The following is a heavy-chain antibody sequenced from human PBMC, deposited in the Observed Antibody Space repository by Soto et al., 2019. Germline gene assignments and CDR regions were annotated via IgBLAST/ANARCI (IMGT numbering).Heavy chain of an antibody. CDR1: GGSISSYY. D-gene: IGHD6-13*01. Sequence: SETLSLTCTVSGGSISSYYWSWIRQPPGKGLEWIGYIYYSGSTNYNPSLKSRVTISVDTSKNQFSLKLSSVTAADTAVYYCARAAAGTPGANWFDPWGQGTLVTVSS. CDR3: ARAAAGTPGANWFDP. J-gene: IGHJ5*02. CDR2: IYYSGST. V-gene: IGHV4-59*01.